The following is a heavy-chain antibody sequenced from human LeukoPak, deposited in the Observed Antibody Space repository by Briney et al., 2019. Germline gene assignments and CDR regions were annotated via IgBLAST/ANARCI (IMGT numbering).Heavy chain of an antibody. CDR3: GTGWAVDF. J-gene: IGHJ4*02. D-gene: IGHD5-24*01. V-gene: IGHV3-7*01. CDR1: GFNFGTHW. CDR2: IKRDGSEK. Sequence: GGSLRLSCAASGFNFGTHWMTWVRQAPGRGLECVATIKRDGSEKYYVDSVKGRFTISRDNAKNLLYLQMNSLRAEDTAVYYCGTGWAVDFWGQGTLVTVSS.